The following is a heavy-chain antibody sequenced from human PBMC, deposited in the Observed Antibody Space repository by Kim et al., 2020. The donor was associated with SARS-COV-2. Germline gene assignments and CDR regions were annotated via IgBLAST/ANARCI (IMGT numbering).Heavy chain of an antibody. J-gene: IGHJ4*02. D-gene: IGHD2-15*01. V-gene: IGHV1-69*02. CDR3: ARLLGYCSGGSCRGIDY. Sequence: FQGRVTITADKSTSTAYMELSSLRSEDTAVYYCARLLGYCSGGSCRGIDYWGQGTLVTVSS.